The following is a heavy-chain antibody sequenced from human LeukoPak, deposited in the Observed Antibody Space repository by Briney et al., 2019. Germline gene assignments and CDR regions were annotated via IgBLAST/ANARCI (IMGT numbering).Heavy chain of an antibody. CDR1: GGSISSGTYH. Sequence: SETLSLTCTVSGGSISSGTYHWSWIRQHPGKGLEWIGYISYSGSTYYNPSLKSRVTISVDTSKNQFSLNLSSVPASDTAVYYCARRGGSGRSFDYWGQGTLVTVSS. D-gene: IGHD3-10*01. J-gene: IGHJ4*02. V-gene: IGHV4-39*01. CDR3: ARRGGSGRSFDY. CDR2: ISYSGST.